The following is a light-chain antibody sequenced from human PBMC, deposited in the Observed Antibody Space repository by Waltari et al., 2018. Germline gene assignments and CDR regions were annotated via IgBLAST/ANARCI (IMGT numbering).Light chain of an antibody. J-gene: IGKJ1*01. CDR1: QSVGTS. CDR3: QHYVRLPAT. CDR2: GAS. V-gene: IGKV3-20*01. Sequence: EVVLTQSPSTLSLSPGERATLACRASQSVGTSLAWYQQKPGQAPRLLIYGASRRATGIPDRFSGSGSGTDVSLTISRLEPEDFAVYYCQHYVRLPATFGQGTKVEI.